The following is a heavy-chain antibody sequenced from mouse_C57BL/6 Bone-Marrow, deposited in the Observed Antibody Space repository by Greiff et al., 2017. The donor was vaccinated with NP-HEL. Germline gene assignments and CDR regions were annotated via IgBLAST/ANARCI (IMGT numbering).Heavy chain of an antibody. D-gene: IGHD1-1*01. CDR2: IHPTRGST. Sequence: QVQLKQSGAELVKPGASVKLSCKASGYTFTSYWLHWVTQRPGQGLEWIGMIHPTRGSTNYTEKFKSKATLTVDKSSSTAYMQLSSLTSEDSAVYYCARDYGSSYGYWYFDVWGTGTTVTVSS. CDR1: GYTFTSYW. J-gene: IGHJ1*03. CDR3: ARDYGSSYGYWYFDV. V-gene: IGHV1-64*01.